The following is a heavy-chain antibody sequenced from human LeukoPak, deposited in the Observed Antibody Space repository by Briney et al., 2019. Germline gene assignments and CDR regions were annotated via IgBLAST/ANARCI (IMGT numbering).Heavy chain of an antibody. V-gene: IGHV1-18*04. Sequence: ASVKVSCKASGYTFTGYYMHWVRQAPGQGLEWMGWISAYNGNTNYAQKLQGRVTMTTDTSTSTAYMELRSLRSDDTAVYYCAREWEGAFDIWGQGTMVTVSS. CDR1: GYTFTGYY. D-gene: IGHD1-26*01. CDR2: ISAYNGNT. CDR3: AREWEGAFDI. J-gene: IGHJ3*02.